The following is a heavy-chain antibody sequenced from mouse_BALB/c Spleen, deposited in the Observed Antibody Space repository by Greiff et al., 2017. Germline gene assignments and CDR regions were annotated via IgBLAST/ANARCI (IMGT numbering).Heavy chain of an antibody. CDR2: IDPENGNT. CDR1: GFNINDYY. Sequence: VQLQQSGAELVRPGALVKLSCKASGFNINDYYMHWVKQRPERGLEWIGWIDPENGNTIYDAKFQGKASITADTSSNTAYLQLSSLTSEDTAVYDSEGYGDYRYFDVWGAGTTVTVSS. D-gene: IGHD2-13*01. V-gene: IGHV14-1*02. CDR3: EGYGDYRYFDV. J-gene: IGHJ1*01.